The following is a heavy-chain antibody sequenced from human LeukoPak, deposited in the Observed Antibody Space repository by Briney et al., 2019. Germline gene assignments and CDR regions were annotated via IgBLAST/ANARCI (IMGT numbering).Heavy chain of an antibody. CDR3: AKWGDFDVLTGYYVPDF. V-gene: IGHV3-23*01. D-gene: IGHD3-9*01. Sequence: GASLRLPCAASGFTFSNYAMSWVRQASGKGLEWVSAITGSGGNTYYADSVKGRSTISRDNSKNTLYLQMNSLRDEDTAVYYCAKWGDFDVLTGYYVPDFWGQGTLVTVSS. J-gene: IGHJ4*02. CDR1: GFTFSNYA. CDR2: ITGSGGNT.